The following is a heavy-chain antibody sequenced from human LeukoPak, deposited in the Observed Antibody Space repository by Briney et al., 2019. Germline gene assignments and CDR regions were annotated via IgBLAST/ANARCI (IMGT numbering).Heavy chain of an antibody. CDR3: ARAVVVARGLMAYFDY. CDR2: IIPIPGMA. CDR1: GGTFSFCA. J-gene: IGHJ4*02. V-gene: IGHV1-69*04. Sequence: GASVKVSCKASGGTFSFCAINWVRQAPGQGLEWMGRIIPIPGMANYAQKFQGRVTITADSSTSTAYMEVSSLRSEDTAVYYCARAVVVARGLMAYFDYWGQGTLVTVSS. D-gene: IGHD3-10*01.